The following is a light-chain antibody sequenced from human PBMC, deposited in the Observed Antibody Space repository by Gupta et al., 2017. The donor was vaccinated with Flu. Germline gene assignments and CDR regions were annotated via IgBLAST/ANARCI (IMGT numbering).Light chain of an antibody. J-gene: IGLJ3*02. CDR3: AAWDDRLNGLLV. CDR2: STD. CDR1: RLNIGSHP. Sequence: QSVLTLPPSVSGPPGQRDHISCSGGRLNIGSHPVNCYQQRPGAAPKLLIASTDQRPTGVPIRFSCSKSGTSASLTISRLQSDDEADDYCAAWDDRLNGLLVFGRGTKLTVL. V-gene: IGLV1-44*01.